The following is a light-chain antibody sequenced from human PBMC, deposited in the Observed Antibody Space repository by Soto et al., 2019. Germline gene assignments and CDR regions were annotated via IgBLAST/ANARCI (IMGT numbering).Light chain of an antibody. CDR1: SSNIGSNT. J-gene: IGLJ2*01. CDR3: ASWDDSVNGQVV. V-gene: IGLV1-44*01. Sequence: QSVLTQPPSASGTPGQRVTISCSGSSSNIGSNTVNWYQQLPGTAPKLLIYSINHRPSRVPARFSGSKSGTSASLALSWLQYEDAADYYCASWDDSVNGQVVFGGGTKLTVL. CDR2: SIN.